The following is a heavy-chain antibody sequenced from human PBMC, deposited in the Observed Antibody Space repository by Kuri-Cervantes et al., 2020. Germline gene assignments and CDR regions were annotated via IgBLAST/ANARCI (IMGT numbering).Heavy chain of an antibody. CDR1: GFIFDDYA. CDR2: INWNGGSI. CDR3: ARDLYGDYSFDS. V-gene: IGHV3-9*01. D-gene: IGHD4-17*01. J-gene: IGHJ4*02. Sequence: GGSLRLSCTVSGFIFDDYAMHWVRQAPGKGLEWVSGINWNGGSIGYADSVKGRFTTSRDNAKNSLYLQMNSLRAEDTAVYYCARDLYGDYSFDSWGQGTLVTVSS.